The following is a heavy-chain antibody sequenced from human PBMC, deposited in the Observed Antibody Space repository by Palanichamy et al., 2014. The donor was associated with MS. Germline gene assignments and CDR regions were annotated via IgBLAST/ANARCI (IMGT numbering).Heavy chain of an antibody. J-gene: IGHJ2*01. CDR3: ARDRLFYDSSYFDL. V-gene: IGHV3-66*01. Sequence: EVQLVESGGGLVQPGWSLRLSCAASGFTVSSNYMSWVRQAPGKGLEWVSVIYSGGSTYYADSVEGRFTISRDNSKNTLYLQMNSLRAEDTAVYYCARDRLFYDSSYFDLWGRGTLVTVSS. CDR2: IYSGGST. D-gene: IGHD3-22*01. CDR1: GFTVSSNY.